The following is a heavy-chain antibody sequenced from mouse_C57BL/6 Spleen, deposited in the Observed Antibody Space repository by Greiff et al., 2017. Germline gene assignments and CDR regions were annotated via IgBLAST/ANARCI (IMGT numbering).Heavy chain of an antibody. CDR2: IDPANGST. CDR3: ADNAAWFAY. Sequence: VQLKQSVAELVRPWASVKLSCTASGFTINNTYMHWVKQRPEQGLEWIGRIDPANGSTKYAPKFQGKATITADTASHTAYLQLSSLTSEDTAIYYCADNAAWFAYWGQGTLVTVSA. J-gene: IGHJ3*01. V-gene: IGHV14-3*01. CDR1: GFTINNTY.